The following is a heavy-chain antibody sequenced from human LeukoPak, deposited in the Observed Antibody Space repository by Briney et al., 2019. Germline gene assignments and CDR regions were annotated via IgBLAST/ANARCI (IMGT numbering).Heavy chain of an antibody. CDR3: ARSQLGDYDILTGYYLADY. Sequence: SVKVSCKASGGTFSSYAISWVRQAPGQGLEWMGGIIPIFGTANYVQKFQGRVTITADESTSTAYMELSSLRSEDTAVYYCARSQLGDYDILTGYYLADYWGQGTLVTVSS. V-gene: IGHV1-69*01. D-gene: IGHD3-9*01. J-gene: IGHJ4*02. CDR2: IIPIFGTA. CDR1: GGTFSSYA.